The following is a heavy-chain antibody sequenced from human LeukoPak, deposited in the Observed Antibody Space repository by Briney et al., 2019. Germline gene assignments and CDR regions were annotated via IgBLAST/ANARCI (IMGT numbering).Heavy chain of an antibody. CDR2: ISWNSGNI. CDR3: AKDTRGYSYGSYFDY. V-gene: IGHV3-9*01. D-gene: IGHD5-18*01. CDR1: GFTFDDYA. Sequence: GGSLRLSCAASGFTFDDYAMHWVRQAPGEGLEWVSGISWNSGNIGYADSVKGRFTISRDNAKNSLYLQMNSLRAEDTALYYCAKDTRGYSYGSYFDYWGQGTLVTVSS. J-gene: IGHJ4*02.